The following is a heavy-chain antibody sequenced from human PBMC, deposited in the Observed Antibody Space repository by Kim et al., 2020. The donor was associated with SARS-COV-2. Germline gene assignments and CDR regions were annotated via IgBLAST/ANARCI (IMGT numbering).Heavy chain of an antibody. D-gene: IGHD2-2*03. CDR1: GFTFTGYA. CDR3: MKGGWGWIWDH. J-gene: IGHJ4*02. Sequence: GGSLRLSCTTSGFTFTGYAMSWVRRAPGKGLEWVSSIDGSDGTTYYVDSVKGRFTISRDNSKNTLYLQMSTLRADDTAVYYCMKGGWGWIWDHWGQGTLV. CDR2: IDGSDGTT. V-gene: IGHV3-23*01.